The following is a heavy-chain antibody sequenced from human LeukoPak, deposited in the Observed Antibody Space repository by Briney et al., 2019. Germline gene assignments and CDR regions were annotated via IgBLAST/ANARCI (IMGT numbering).Heavy chain of an antibody. CDR3: ARAWFGGVRYHYMDV. D-gene: IGHD3-16*01. J-gene: IGHJ6*03. Sequence: SETLSLTCTVSGGSLSSYYWSWIRQPPGKGLEWIGYIYYSGSTNYNPSLKSRVTISVDTSKNQFSLKLSSVTAADTAVYYCARAWFGGVRYHYMDVWGKGTTVTVSS. V-gene: IGHV4-59*01. CDR1: GGSLSSYY. CDR2: IYYSGST.